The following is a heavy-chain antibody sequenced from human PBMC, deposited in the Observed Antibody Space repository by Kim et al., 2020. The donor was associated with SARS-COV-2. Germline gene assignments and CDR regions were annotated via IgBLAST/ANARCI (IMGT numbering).Heavy chain of an antibody. J-gene: IGHJ4*02. CDR2: INPSGGST. Sequence: ASVKVSCKASGYTFTSYYMHWVRQAPGQGLEWMGIINPSGGSTSYAQKFQGRVTMTRDTSTSTVYMELSSLRAEDTAVYYCAGDPAPSRNDGGRLEYFDYWGQGTLVTVSS. D-gene: IGHD1-1*01. V-gene: IGHV1-46*01. CDR3: AGDPAPSRNDGGRLEYFDY. CDR1: GYTFTSYY.